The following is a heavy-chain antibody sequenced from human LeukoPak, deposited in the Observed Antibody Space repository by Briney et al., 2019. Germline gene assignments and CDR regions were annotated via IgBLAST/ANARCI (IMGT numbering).Heavy chain of an antibody. Sequence: PGGSLRLSCAASGFTFSTYGMHWVRQAPGKGREWVSAISGSGGSTYYADSVKGRFTISRDNSKNTLYLQMNSLRAEDTAVYYCAKSTALRSYYDFWSGYLDWGQGTLVTVSS. CDR1: GFTFSTYG. CDR2: ISGSGGST. CDR3: AKSTALRSYYDFWSGYLD. V-gene: IGHV3-23*01. D-gene: IGHD3-3*01. J-gene: IGHJ4*02.